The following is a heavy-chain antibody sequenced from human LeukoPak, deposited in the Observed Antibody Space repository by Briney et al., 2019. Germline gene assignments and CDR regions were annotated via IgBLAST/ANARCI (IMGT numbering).Heavy chain of an antibody. CDR3: ATYSGSNVYYCY. CDR1: GGSISRYY. Sequence: SETLSLTCTVPGGSISRYYWTWMRQPAGKGLEWIGRIYSSGGTNYNPSLKSRVTMSVDMSKNQFSLKLSSVTAADTAVYYCATYSGSNVYYCYWGPGTLVTVSS. CDR2: IYSSGGT. V-gene: IGHV4-4*07. J-gene: IGHJ4*02. D-gene: IGHD1-26*01.